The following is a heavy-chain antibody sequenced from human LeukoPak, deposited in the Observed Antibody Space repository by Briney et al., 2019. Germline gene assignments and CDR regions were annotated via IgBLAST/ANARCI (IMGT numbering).Heavy chain of an antibody. D-gene: IGHD3-9*01. CDR2: IYYSGST. J-gene: IGHJ4*02. CDR1: GGSISSYY. Sequence: SETLSLTCTVSGGSISSYYWSWIRPPPGKGLGWIGYIYYSGSTNYSPSLKSRVTISVDTSKNQFSLKLSSVTAADTAVYYCARQPSYDILTGYSHTYYFDYWGQGTLVTVSS. CDR3: ARQPSYDILTGYSHTYYFDY. V-gene: IGHV4-59*08.